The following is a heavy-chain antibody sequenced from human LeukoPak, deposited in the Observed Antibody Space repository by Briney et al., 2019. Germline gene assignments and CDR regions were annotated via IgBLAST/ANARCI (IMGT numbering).Heavy chain of an antibody. CDR2: IYYSGNT. Sequence: SETLSLTCTVSGGSISSGDYYWSWIRQPPGKGLEWIGYIYYSGNTHYNPSLKSRVTISVDTSKNQFSLKLSSVTAADTAVYYCASGPGESYYYDSSGVFSGYFDYWGQGTLVTVSS. CDR3: ASGPGESYYYDSSGVFSGYFDY. D-gene: IGHD3-22*01. CDR1: GGSISSGDYY. J-gene: IGHJ4*02. V-gene: IGHV4-30-4*01.